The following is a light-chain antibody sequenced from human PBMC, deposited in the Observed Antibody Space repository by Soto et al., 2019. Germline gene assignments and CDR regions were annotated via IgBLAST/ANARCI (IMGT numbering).Light chain of an antibody. CDR2: EGS. Sequence: SVLTQPAFVSGYPGQSITISCTGTSSDVGSYNLVSWYQQHPGKAPKLMIYEGSKRPSGVSNRFSGSKSGNTASLTISGLQAEDEADYYCCSYAGSSTFVVFGGGTQLTVL. CDR3: CSYAGSSTFVV. CDR1: SSDVGSYNL. V-gene: IGLV2-23*03. J-gene: IGLJ2*01.